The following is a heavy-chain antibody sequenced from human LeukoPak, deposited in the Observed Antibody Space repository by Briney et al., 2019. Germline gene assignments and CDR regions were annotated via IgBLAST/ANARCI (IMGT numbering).Heavy chain of an antibody. CDR1: GGSIRNLY. D-gene: IGHD6-19*01. V-gene: IGHV4-59*08. Sequence: PSETLSLTCTVSGGSIRNLYWSGIRQPPGKGLEGIGYIYYSGSTNYSPSLKSRATISVDTSKNQFSLNLSSVTAADTAVYYCARRGYSSGWTDYFDYWGQGTLVTVSS. J-gene: IGHJ4*02. CDR2: IYYSGST. CDR3: ARRGYSSGWTDYFDY.